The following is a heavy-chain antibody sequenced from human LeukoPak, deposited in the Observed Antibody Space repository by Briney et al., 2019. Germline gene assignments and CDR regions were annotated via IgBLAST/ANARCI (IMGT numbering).Heavy chain of an antibody. J-gene: IGHJ4*02. D-gene: IGHD3-3*01. Sequence: GASVNVYCKASGYTCTSYGISWVRQAPGQGLEWMGWISAYKGNTNYAQKLQGRVTMTTDTSTSTAYMELRSLRSDDTAVYYCARAIRKYYDFWSGPPPYYFDYWGQGTLVTVSS. V-gene: IGHV1-18*01. CDR1: GYTCTSYG. CDR3: ARAIRKYYDFWSGPPPYYFDY. CDR2: ISAYKGNT.